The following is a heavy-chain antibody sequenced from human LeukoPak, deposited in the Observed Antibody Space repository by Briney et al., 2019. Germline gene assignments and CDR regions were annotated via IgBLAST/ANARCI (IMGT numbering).Heavy chain of an antibody. Sequence: QPGGFLRLSCAASGFTFSSYAMSWVRQAPGKGLEWVSAISGSGGSTYYADSVKGRFTISRDNSKNTLYLQMNSLRAEDTAVYYCARAYYYDSSGYLYYYYGMDVWGQGTTVTVSS. CDR3: ARAYYYDSSGYLYYYYGMDV. CDR1: GFTFSSYA. V-gene: IGHV3-23*01. J-gene: IGHJ6*02. D-gene: IGHD3-22*01. CDR2: ISGSGGST.